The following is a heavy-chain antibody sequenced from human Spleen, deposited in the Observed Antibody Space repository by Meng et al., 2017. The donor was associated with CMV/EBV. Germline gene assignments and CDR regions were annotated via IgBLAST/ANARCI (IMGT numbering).Heavy chain of an antibody. J-gene: IGHJ4*01. CDR1: GYTFTGYY. CDR2: INPNSGGT. CDR3: AREAINWNSGFDS. V-gene: IGHV1-2*02. D-gene: IGHD1-7*01. Sequence: ASVKVSCKASGYTFTGYYMHWVRQAPGQGLEWMGWINPNSGGTNYAQKFQGRVTMTRDTSISTAYMELSRLRSDDTAVYYWAREAINWNSGFDSWGQGTLVTVSS.